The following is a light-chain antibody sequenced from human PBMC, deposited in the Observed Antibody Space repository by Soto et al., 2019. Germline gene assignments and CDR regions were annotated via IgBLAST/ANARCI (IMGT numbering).Light chain of an antibody. Sequence: EVGMSQSPATLSVSTGERATLSCRASQSVSSNLAWYQQKPGQAPRLLIYGASNRATGIPDRFSGSGSGTDFTLTISRLEPEDFAVYYCQQYGSSGTFAQGTKVDI. J-gene: IGKJ1*01. CDR2: GAS. V-gene: IGKV3-20*01. CDR3: QQYGSSGT. CDR1: QSVSSN.